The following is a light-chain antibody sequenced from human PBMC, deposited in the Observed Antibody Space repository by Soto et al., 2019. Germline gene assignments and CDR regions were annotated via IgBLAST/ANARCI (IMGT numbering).Light chain of an antibody. CDR2: TNN. V-gene: IGLV1-44*01. CDR3: AAWDDSLDGRVV. Sequence: QSVLTQPPSASGTPGQRVTISCSGSTSNIGSHSVNWLQHLPGTAPKLLIITNNQRPSGVPDRFSGYKSGTSASLAISGLQSEDEADYYCAAWDDSLDGRVVFGGGTKLTVL. J-gene: IGLJ2*01. CDR1: TSNIGSHS.